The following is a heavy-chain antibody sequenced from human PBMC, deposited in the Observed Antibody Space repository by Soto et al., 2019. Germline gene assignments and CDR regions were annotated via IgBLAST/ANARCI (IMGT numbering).Heavy chain of an antibody. Sequence: ASVKVSCKASVDTFPTYGISWVRQAPGQGLEWMGWISGHNDNTKYAQKFQGRVIMTADTSTSTAYLELRTLTSDDTAVYYCAREYCTSASCYGVDYWGKGTLVTVSS. J-gene: IGHJ4*02. CDR2: ISGHNDNT. CDR3: AREYCTSASCYGVDY. CDR1: VDTFPTYG. V-gene: IGHV1-18*01. D-gene: IGHD2-2*01.